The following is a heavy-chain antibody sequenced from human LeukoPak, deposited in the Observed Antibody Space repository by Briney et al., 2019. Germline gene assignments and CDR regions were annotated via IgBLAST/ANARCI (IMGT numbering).Heavy chain of an antibody. CDR3: ASSDEWWLSPDY. V-gene: IGHV1-2*02. CDR2: INPKSGGT. Sequence: ASVRVSFKASGYTFTVYYMHWVRQAPGQGQEWMGWINPKSGGTKNAQKFRGRGTITRDTSISTAYMELSRLRSDDTAVYYCASSDEWWLSPDYWGQGTLVTVSS. CDR1: GYTFTVYY. J-gene: IGHJ4*02. D-gene: IGHD3-22*01.